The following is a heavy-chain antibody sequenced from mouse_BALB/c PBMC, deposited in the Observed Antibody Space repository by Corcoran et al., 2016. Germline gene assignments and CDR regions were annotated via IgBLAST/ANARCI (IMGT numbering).Heavy chain of an antibody. CDR1: GYTFTSYT. V-gene: IGHV1-4*02. Sequence: QVQLQQSAAELARPGASVKMSCKASGYTFTSYTMHWVKQRPGQGLEWIGYINPSSGYTEYNQKFKDKTTLTADKSSSTAYMQLNSLTSEDSAVYYCARMANYGNYIDYWGQGTTLTVSS. CDR2: INPSSGYT. J-gene: IGHJ2*01. D-gene: IGHD2-1*01. CDR3: ARMANYGNYIDY.